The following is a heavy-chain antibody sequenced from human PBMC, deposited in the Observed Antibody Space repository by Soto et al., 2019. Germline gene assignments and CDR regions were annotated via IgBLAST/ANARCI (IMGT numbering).Heavy chain of an antibody. CDR2: IIPIFGTP. D-gene: IGHD5-12*01. CDR1: GGSFSTYA. Sequence: ASVKVSCKASGGSFSTYAISWGRQAPGQGLEWMGGIIPIFGTPNYAQKFQGRVTITADRSTSTAYLELNSLRSEDTAVYYCAAPRTDGYKVPDPSTYYYYGLDVWGQGTTVTVSS. CDR3: AAPRTDGYKVPDPSTYYYYGLDV. V-gene: IGHV1-69*06. J-gene: IGHJ6*02.